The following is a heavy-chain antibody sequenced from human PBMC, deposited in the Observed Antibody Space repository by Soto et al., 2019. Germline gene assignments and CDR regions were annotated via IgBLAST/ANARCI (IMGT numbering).Heavy chain of an antibody. Sequence: EVQLVESGGGLVQPGRSLRLSCVASGFIADDYAMHWVRQAPGKGLEWVSGISSNSATINYADSVKGRFTISRDNAKNALVLKMNSLRPEDTALYYCVNDMKWGGMTTIHYFDSWGQGTLVTVSS. CDR2: ISSNSATI. J-gene: IGHJ4*02. CDR3: VNDMKWGGMTTIHYFDS. D-gene: IGHD4-17*01. V-gene: IGHV3-9*02. CDR1: GFIADDYA.